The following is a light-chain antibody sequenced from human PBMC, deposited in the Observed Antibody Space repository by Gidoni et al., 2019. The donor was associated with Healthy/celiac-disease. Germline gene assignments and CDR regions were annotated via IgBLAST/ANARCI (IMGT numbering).Light chain of an antibody. CDR3: SSYTSSSTLYV. CDR1: SSDVGGYNY. CDR2: DVS. Sequence: QSALTQPASVSGSPGHAIPLSCTGTSSDVGGYNYVSWYQQHPGKAPKLMIYDVSNRPSGVSNRFSGSKSGNTASLTISGLQAEDEADYYCSSYTSSSTLYVFGTGTKVTVL. J-gene: IGLJ1*01. V-gene: IGLV2-14*03.